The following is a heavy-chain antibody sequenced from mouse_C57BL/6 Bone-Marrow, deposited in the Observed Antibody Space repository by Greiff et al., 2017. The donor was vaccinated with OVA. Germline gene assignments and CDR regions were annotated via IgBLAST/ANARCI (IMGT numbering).Heavy chain of an antibody. CDR1: GFNITDDY. CDR3: SNFPFDY. J-gene: IGHJ2*01. CDR2: IDPENGDT. Sequence: EVQLQQSGAELVRPGASVKLSCTASGFNITDDYMHWVKQRPEQGLEWIGWIDPENGDTDYASEFQGKATLTADTSSTTAYLPLSSLTSEDTAVYCCSNFPFDYWGQGTTLTVSS. V-gene: IGHV14-4*01.